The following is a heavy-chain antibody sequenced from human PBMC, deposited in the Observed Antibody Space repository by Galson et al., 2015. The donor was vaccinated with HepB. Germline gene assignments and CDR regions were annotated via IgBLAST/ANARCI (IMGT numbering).Heavy chain of an antibody. D-gene: IGHD3-16*01. CDR3: AKVVRFGVTGAFDI. CDR2: INPNTDVT. CDR1: GFTFTGYF. V-gene: IGHV1-2*06. J-gene: IGHJ3*02. Sequence: SVKVSCKASGFTFTGYFIHWVRQAPGHGLEWMRRINPNTDVTTFAQNFHGRLTMTRDTSIGTVYMELSSLRPDDTAVYYCAKVVRFGVTGAFDIWGQGTTVTVSS.